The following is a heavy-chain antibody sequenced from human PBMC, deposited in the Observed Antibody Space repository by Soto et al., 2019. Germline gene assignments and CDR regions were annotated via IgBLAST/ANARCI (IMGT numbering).Heavy chain of an antibody. Sequence: SETLSLTCTVSGGSISSYYWSWIRQPPGKGLEWIGYIYYSGSTNYNPSLKSRVTISVDTSKNQFSLKLSSVTAADTALYYCARAIPSRYCSGGSCYSDYWGQGTLVTVSS. V-gene: IGHV4-59*01. CDR2: IYYSGST. J-gene: IGHJ4*02. CDR1: GGSISSYY. D-gene: IGHD2-15*01. CDR3: ARAIPSRYCSGGSCYSDY.